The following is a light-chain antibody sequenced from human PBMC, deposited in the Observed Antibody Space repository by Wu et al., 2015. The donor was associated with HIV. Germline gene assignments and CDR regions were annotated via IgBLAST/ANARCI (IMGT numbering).Light chain of an antibody. CDR2: VAS. V-gene: IGKV3-20*01. Sequence: CRASHEYLAATTLAWYRTTETYGHGVPGSSISVASSRATGIPDRFSGSVSGTDFTLTISRLEPEDFALYYCQQYGSSPPTFGGGTKVEIK. CDR1: HEYLAATT. CDR3: QQYGSSPPT. J-gene: IGKJ4*01.